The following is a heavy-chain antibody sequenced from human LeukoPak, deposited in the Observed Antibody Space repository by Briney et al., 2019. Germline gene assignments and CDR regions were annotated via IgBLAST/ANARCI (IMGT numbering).Heavy chain of an antibody. CDR3: ARHLGDNWNDVEGYYFDY. J-gene: IGHJ4*02. D-gene: IGHD1-20*01. V-gene: IGHV4-39*01. Sequence: NTSETLSLTCTVSGGSISSSSYYWGWIRQPPGKGLEWIGSIYYSGSTYYNPSLKSRVTISVDTSKNQFSLKLSSVTAADTAVYYCARHLGDNWNDVEGYYFDYWGQGTLVTVSS. CDR1: GGSISSSSYY. CDR2: IYYSGST.